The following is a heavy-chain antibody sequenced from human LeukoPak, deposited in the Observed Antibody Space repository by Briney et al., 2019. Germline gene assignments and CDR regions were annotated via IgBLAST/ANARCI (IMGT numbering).Heavy chain of an antibody. V-gene: IGHV1-58*01. D-gene: IGHD4-17*01. CDR2: IVVGSGNT. J-gene: IGHJ2*01. CDR3: AADRMTTVTYWYFDL. CDR1: GFTFTSSA. Sequence: ASVKVSCKASGFTFTSSAVQWVRQARGQRLEWIGWIVVGSGNTNYAQKFQERATITRDMFTSTAYMELSSLRSEDTAVYYCAADRMTTVTYWYFDLWGRGTLVTVSS.